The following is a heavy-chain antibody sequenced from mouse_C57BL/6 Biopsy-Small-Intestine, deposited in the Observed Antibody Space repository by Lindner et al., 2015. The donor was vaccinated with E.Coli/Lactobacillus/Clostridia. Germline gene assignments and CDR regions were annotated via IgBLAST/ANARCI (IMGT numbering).Heavy chain of an antibody. V-gene: IGHV1-85*01. J-gene: IGHJ2*01. Sequence: VQLQESGPELVKPGASVKLSCKASGYTFTNYDINWVKQRPGQGLEWIGWIYPRDGNTKYNEKFKDKATLTVVTSSSTAFMELHSLTSEDSAVYFCARFPAYFNNYFDFWGPGTTLTVSS. CDR2: IYPRDGNT. CDR3: ARFPAYFNNYFDF. CDR1: GYTFTNYD. D-gene: IGHD2-10*01.